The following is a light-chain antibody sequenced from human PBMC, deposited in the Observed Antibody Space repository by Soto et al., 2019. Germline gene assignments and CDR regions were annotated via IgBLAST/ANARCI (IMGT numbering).Light chain of an antibody. Sequence: EIMMTQSPANVSVFPGERATLSCRASQSIDSDLAWYQQKPGHVPRLLIYGASTRATGVPARFSGSGSGTEFTLTIISLQSDDFAVNYCQQYSHWRTFGPGTKVEIK. CDR1: QSIDSD. J-gene: IGKJ1*01. CDR3: QQYSHWRT. V-gene: IGKV3-15*01. CDR2: GAS.